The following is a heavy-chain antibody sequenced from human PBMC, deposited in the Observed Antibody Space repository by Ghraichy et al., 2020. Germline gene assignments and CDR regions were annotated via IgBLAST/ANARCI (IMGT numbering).Heavy chain of an antibody. V-gene: IGHV3-30*02. J-gene: IGHJ4*02. CDR3: AKRYCSGGSCSSFDY. D-gene: IGHD2-15*01. Sequence: GGSLRLSCAASGFTFSSYGMHWVRQAPGKGLEWVAFIRYDGSNKYYADSVKGRFTISRDNSMNTLYLQMNSLRAEDTAVYYCAKRYCSGGSCSSFDYWGQGTLVTVSS. CDR1: GFTFSSYG. CDR2: IRYDGSNK.